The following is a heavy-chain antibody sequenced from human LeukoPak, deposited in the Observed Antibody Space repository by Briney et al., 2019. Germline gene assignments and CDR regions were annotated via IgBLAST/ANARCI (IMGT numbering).Heavy chain of an antibody. CDR3: ATLLGEMATTGEH. V-gene: IGHV4-59*01. J-gene: IGHJ1*01. CDR1: GGSISSYY. CDR2: IYYSGST. D-gene: IGHD5-24*01. Sequence: SETLSLTCTVSGGSISSYYWSWIRQPPGKGLEWIGYIYYSGSTNYNPSLKSRVTISVDTSKNQFSLKLSSVTAADTAVYYCATLLGEMATTGEHWGQETLVSVSS.